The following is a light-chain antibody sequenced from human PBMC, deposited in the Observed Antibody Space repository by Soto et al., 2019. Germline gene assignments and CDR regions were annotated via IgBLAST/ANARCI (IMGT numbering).Light chain of an antibody. J-gene: IGLJ1*01. CDR2: EVS. Sequence: ITISCSGTTSDVGGYDVVSWYQQHPGKAPKLMIYEVSNRPSGVSPRFSGSKSGNTASLTISGLQAEDETDYYCFSYTSSGTYVFGTGTKV. CDR1: TSDVGGYDV. CDR3: FSYTSSGTYV. V-gene: IGLV2-14*01.